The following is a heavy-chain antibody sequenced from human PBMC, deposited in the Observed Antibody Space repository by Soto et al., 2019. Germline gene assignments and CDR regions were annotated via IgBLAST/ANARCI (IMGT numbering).Heavy chain of an antibody. CDR1: GASIGSGDYY. Sequence: PSETLSLTCTVSGASIGSGDYYWSWIRQPPGKGLEWIGYIYYSGSTNYNPSLKSRVTISVDTSKNQFSLKLSSVTAADTAVYYCARGLYNWNYFDYWGQGTLVTVSS. CDR2: IYYSGST. V-gene: IGHV4-61*08. J-gene: IGHJ4*02. D-gene: IGHD1-20*01. CDR3: ARGLYNWNYFDY.